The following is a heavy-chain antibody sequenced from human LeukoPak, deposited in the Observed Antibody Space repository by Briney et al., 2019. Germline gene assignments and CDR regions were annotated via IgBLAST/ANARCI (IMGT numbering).Heavy chain of an antibody. CDR1: GYTFDDYA. Sequence: GGSLTLSCAVSGYTFDDYAMHWVRQAPGKGLEWVSGISWNSGSIGYADSVKGRFTISRDNAKNSLFLQMNNLSPDDTAVYFCARDPYSGNYGNYYYYYMDVWGKGTTVTISS. V-gene: IGHV3-9*01. CDR2: ISWNSGSI. CDR3: ARDPYSGNYGNYYYYYMDV. D-gene: IGHD1-26*01. J-gene: IGHJ6*03.